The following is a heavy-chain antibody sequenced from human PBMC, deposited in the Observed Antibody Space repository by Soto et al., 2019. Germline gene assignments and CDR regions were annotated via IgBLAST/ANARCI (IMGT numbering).Heavy chain of an antibody. CDR2: ISLYSDGT. Sequence: QVQLVQSGGEVKRPGASVKVSCKTSGYTFSNYGITWVRQAPGQPLEWLGWISLYSDGTNYAQKFQGRVSMTTDTSTTTAYMELRSRRSDDTAVYYCARVVPGAEAWFGPWGQVTMVTVSS. CDR3: ARVVPGAEAWFGP. D-gene: IGHD2-2*01. CDR1: GYTFSNYG. J-gene: IGHJ5*02. V-gene: IGHV1-18*01.